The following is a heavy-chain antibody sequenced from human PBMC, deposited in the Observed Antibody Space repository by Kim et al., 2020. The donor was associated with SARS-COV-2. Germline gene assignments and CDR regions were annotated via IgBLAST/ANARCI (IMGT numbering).Heavy chain of an antibody. D-gene: IGHD5-18*01. Sequence: YPGSVKGRFTISRENAKNSLYLQMNSLRAGDTAVYYCAREYSYGTGAFDIWGQGTMVTVSS. J-gene: IGHJ3*02. CDR3: AREYSYGTGAFDI. V-gene: IGHV3-13*01.